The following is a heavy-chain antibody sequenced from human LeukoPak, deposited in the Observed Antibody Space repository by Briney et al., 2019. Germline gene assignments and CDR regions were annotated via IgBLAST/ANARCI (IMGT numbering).Heavy chain of an antibody. D-gene: IGHD5-18*01. V-gene: IGHV3-23*01. CDR3: AKRSGYSFKYYYYYMDV. CDR1: GFTFSSYA. CDR2: ISGSGGST. Sequence: GGSLRLSCAASGFTFSSYAMSWVRQAPGKGLEWVSAISGSGGSTYYADSVKGRFTISRDNSKNTLYLQMNSLRAEDTAVYYCAKRSGYSFKYYYYYMDVWGKGTTVTISS. J-gene: IGHJ6*03.